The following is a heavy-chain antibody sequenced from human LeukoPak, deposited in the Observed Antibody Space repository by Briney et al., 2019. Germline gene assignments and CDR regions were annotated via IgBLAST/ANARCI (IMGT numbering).Heavy chain of an antibody. J-gene: IGHJ4*02. D-gene: IGHD3-10*01. CDR3: AKRGGLLWFGELDY. CDR1: GFTFSSYS. CDR2: ISSSSSYI. Sequence: GGSLRLSCAASGFTFSSYSMNWVRQAPGKGLEWVSSISSSSSYIYYADSVKGRFTISRDNSKNTLYLQMSSLRAEDTAVYYCAKRGGLLWFGELDYWGQGTLVTVSS. V-gene: IGHV3-21*01.